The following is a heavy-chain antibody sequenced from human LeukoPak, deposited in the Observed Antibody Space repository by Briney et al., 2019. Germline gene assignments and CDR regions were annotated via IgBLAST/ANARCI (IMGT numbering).Heavy chain of an antibody. Sequence: RASVKVSCKASGYTFTGYYMHWVRQAPGQGLEWMGWINPNSGGTNYAQKFQGRVTMTRDTSISTAYMELSRLRSDDTAVYYCARDGSGWRHYTYYYYYYMDVWGKGTTVTVSS. D-gene: IGHD6-19*01. CDR2: INPNSGGT. CDR3: ARDGSGWRHYTYYYYYYMDV. V-gene: IGHV1-2*02. J-gene: IGHJ6*03. CDR1: GYTFTGYY.